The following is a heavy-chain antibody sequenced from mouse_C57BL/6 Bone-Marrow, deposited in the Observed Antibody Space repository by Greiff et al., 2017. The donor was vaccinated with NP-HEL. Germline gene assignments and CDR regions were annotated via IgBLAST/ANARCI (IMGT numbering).Heavy chain of an antibody. D-gene: IGHD1-1*01. Sequence: QVQLQQPGAELVKPGASVKLSCKASGYTFTSYWMHWVKQRPGQGLEWIGMIHPNSGSTNYNEKFKSKATLTVDKSSSTAYMQLSSLTSEDSAVYYCARVITTVVATVDYWGQGTTLTVSS. J-gene: IGHJ2*01. V-gene: IGHV1-64*01. CDR2: IHPNSGST. CDR3: ARVITTVVATVDY. CDR1: GYTFTSYW.